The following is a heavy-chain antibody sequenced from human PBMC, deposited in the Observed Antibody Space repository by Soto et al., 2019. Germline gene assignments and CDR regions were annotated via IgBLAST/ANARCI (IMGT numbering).Heavy chain of an antibody. V-gene: IGHV3-7*01. CDR1: GFTFSSYW. CDR2: MREDGAVE. CDR3: ARDSGGDRGGTWYDVFDI. Sequence: GGSLRLSCAASGFTFSSYWMTWVRQAPGKGLEWVANMREDGAVENYVDSVKGRFSISRDNAQNSLYLQMNSLRPEDTAVYYCARDSGGDRGGTWYDVFDIWGQGTMVTVSS. D-gene: IGHD3-16*01. J-gene: IGHJ3*02.